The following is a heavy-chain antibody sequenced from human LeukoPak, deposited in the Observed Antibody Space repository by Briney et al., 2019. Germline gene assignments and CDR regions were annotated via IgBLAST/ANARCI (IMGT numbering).Heavy chain of an antibody. V-gene: IGHV4-59*01. CDR2: IHSSGTT. CDR1: GDSISGYY. Sequence: PSETLSLTCTVSGDSISGYYWSWIRQPPGKGLEWIAFIHSSGTTNYNPSLKSRVSISVDTSNNQFSLKLSSVTAADTAVYYCARGQVAYDYWGQGTLVTVSS. J-gene: IGHJ4*02. CDR3: ARGQVAYDY. D-gene: IGHD2-21*01.